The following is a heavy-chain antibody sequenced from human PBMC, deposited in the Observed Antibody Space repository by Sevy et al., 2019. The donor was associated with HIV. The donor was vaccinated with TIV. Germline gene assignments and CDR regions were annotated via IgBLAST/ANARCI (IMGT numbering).Heavy chain of an antibody. Sequence: GGSLSLSCAASGFTFSSNTMNWVRQAPGKGLEWVSSISSRSSYIYYTDSVKGRFITSRDDAKNSLYLDMHSLRVEDTAVYYCAKNPVWDDGSSPIDYWGQGTLVTVSS. CDR2: ISSRSSYI. CDR3: AKNPVWDDGSSPIDY. CDR1: GFTFSSNT. D-gene: IGHD1-1*01. V-gene: IGHV3-21*01. J-gene: IGHJ4*02.